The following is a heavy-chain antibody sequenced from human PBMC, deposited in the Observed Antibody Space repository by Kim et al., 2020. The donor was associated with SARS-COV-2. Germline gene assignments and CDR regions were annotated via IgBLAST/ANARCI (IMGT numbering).Heavy chain of an antibody. J-gene: IGHJ5*02. Sequence: SETLSLTCTVSGGSISSSSYYWGWIRQPPGKGLEWIGSIHYSGSTYYNPSLKSRVTISVDTSKNQFSLKLSSVTAADTAVYYCARQFRRAYYYDSSGPQYNWFDPWGQGTLVTVSS. CDR3: ARQFRRAYYYDSSGPQYNWFDP. CDR2: IHYSGST. CDR1: GGSISSSSYY. V-gene: IGHV4-39*01. D-gene: IGHD3-22*01.